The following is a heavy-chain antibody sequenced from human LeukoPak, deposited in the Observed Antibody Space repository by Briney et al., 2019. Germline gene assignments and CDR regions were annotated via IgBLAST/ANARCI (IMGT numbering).Heavy chain of an antibody. CDR1: GFTFSGYW. V-gene: IGHV3-7*03. CDR2: IKQDGSEK. D-gene: IGHD6-13*01. Sequence: GGSLRLSCAASGFTFSGYWMSWVRQAPGKGLEWVANIKQDGSEKYYVDSVKGRFTISRDNSKNTLYLQLNSLRAEDTAVYYCAKDRSAIGEYSSSWSSFDYWGQGTLVTVSS. J-gene: IGHJ4*02. CDR3: AKDRSAIGEYSSSWSSFDY.